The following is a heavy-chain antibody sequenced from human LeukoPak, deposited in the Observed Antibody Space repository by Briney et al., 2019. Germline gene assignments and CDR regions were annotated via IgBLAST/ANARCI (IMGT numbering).Heavy chain of an antibody. J-gene: IGHJ4*02. Sequence: GGSLRLSCAASGFTFSSYSMNWVRQAPGKGLEWVSAISGSGGSTYYADSVKGRFTISRDNSKNTLYLQMNSLRAEDTAVYYCARGGGESSSGQLFDYWGQGTLVTVSS. V-gene: IGHV3-23*01. D-gene: IGHD6-19*01. CDR3: ARGGGESSSGQLFDY. CDR1: GFTFSSYS. CDR2: ISGSGGST.